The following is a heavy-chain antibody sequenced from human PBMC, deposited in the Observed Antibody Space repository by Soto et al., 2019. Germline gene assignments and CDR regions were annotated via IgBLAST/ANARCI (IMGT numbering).Heavy chain of an antibody. CDR2: VNPSGGST. CDR3: AREENCSDGICYSEYFQR. V-gene: IGHV1-46*01. D-gene: IGHD2-15*01. J-gene: IGHJ1*01. CDR1: GYIFTAYS. Sequence: ASVKVSCKASGYIFTAYSMHWVRQAPGQGLEWMGVVNPSGGSTNYAQKFQGRIAMTRDTSTSTVYMDLSSLTSEDTAVYYCAREENCSDGICYSEYFQRWGQGTLVTVSS.